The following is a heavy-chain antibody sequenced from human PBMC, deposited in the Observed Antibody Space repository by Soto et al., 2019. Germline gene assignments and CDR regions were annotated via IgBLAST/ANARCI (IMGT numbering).Heavy chain of an antibody. CDR3: ATGPSSSWVSYYYYGMDV. CDR2: INSDGSST. Sequence: HPGGSLRLSCAASGFTFSSYWMHWVRQAPGKGLVWVSRINSDGSSTSYADSVKGRFTISRDNAKNTLYLQMNSLRAEDTAVYYCATGPSSSWVSYYYYGMDVWGQGTTVTVSS. D-gene: IGHD6-13*01. CDR1: GFTFSSYW. J-gene: IGHJ6*02. V-gene: IGHV3-74*01.